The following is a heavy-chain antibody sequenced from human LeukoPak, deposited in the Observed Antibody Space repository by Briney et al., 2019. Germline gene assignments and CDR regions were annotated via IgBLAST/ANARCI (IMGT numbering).Heavy chain of an antibody. Sequence: GASVKVSCKASGYTFTSYDINWMRQSTGQGLEWMGWMNPNSGNTAYAQKSQGRVTMTRNTSISTAYMELSSLRSEDTAVYFCARGGGSSWYYYWGQGTLVTVSS. D-gene: IGHD6-13*01. CDR3: ARGGGSSWYYY. CDR2: MNPNSGNT. V-gene: IGHV1-8*01. J-gene: IGHJ4*02. CDR1: GYTFTSYD.